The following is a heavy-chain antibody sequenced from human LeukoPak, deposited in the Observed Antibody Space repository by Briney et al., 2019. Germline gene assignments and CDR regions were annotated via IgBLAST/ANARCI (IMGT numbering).Heavy chain of an antibody. CDR1: GGSISSSSYY. CDR3: ARRGPDSSGWYASEVRFDP. V-gene: IGHV4-39*01. J-gene: IGHJ5*02. Sequence: SETLSLTCTVSGGSISSSSYYWGWIRQPPGKGLEWIGSIYYSGSTYYNPSLKSRFTISVDTSKNQFSLKLSSVTAADTAVYYCARRGPDSSGWYASEVRFDPWGQGTLVTVSS. D-gene: IGHD6-19*01. CDR2: IYYSGST.